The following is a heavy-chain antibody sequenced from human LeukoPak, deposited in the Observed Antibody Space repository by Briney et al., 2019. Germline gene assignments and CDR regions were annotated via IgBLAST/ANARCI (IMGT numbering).Heavy chain of an antibody. V-gene: IGHV3-11*04. Sequence: GGSLRLSCAASGFTFSDYYMSWIRQAPGKGLEWVSYISSIGSTIYYEDSMKGRLTIDTDKAKNSLYLQMNSLRAEDTSVYYCARDRAQMTTGEGVVYWGQGTLVTVSS. J-gene: IGHJ4*02. CDR2: ISSIGSTI. CDR1: GFTFSDYY. D-gene: IGHD4-17*01. CDR3: ARDRAQMTTGEGVVY.